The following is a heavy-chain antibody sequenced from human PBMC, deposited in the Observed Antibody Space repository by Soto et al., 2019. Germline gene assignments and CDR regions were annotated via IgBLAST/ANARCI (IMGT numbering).Heavy chain of an antibody. J-gene: IGHJ4*02. V-gene: IGHV4-39*01. D-gene: IGHD1-1*01. Sequence: QLQLQESGPGLVKPSETLSLSCSVSGASISSSSNYWGWNRQPPGKGLEWIGTIFSTGGTYYHASLKRWVTISAGASKTQFDLTLTSGSAEDAAVVYCARNVPLREFDYWGQGTLGSVSS. CDR2: IFSTGGT. CDR3: ARNVPLREFDY. CDR1: GASISSSSNY.